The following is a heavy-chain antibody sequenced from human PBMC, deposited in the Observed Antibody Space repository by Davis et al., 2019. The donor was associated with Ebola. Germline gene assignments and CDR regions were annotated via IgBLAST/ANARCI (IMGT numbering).Heavy chain of an antibody. CDR3: ARGRRYSYGPPRY. CDR2: INHSGST. V-gene: IGHV4-39*07. CDR1: GGSISSGGYY. J-gene: IGHJ4*02. Sequence: GSLRLSCTVSGGSISSGGYYWSWIRQPPGKGLEWIGEINHSGSTNYNPSLKSRVTISVDTSKNQFSLKLSSVTAADTAVYYCARGRRYSYGPPRYWGQGTLVTVSS. D-gene: IGHD5-18*01.